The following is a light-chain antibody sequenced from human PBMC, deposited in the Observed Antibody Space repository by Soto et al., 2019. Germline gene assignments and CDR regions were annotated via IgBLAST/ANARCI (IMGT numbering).Light chain of an antibody. CDR2: AAS. CDR1: QSISSY. Sequence: DIQMTQSPSSLSASVGDRVTITCRASQSISSYLNWYQQKPGKAPKLLIYAASSLQSGVPSRFSGSGSGTDFTLTISSLQPEDFATYYCQQSYMTPPTFGQGTKVEIK. CDR3: QQSYMTPPT. J-gene: IGKJ1*01. V-gene: IGKV1-39*01.